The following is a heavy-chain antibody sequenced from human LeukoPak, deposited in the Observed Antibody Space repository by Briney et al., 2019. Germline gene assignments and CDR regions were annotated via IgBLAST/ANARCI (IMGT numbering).Heavy chain of an antibody. D-gene: IGHD3-22*01. CDR3: ARAQRATYYYDSSASDY. Sequence: GASVKVSCKASGYTFTGYYMHWVRQAPGQGLEWMGWINPNSGGTNYAQKLQGRVTMKRDTSISTAYMELSRLRSDDTAVYYCARAQRATYYYDSSASDYWGQGTLVTVSS. CDR2: INPNSGGT. V-gene: IGHV1-2*02. CDR1: GYTFTGYY. J-gene: IGHJ4*02.